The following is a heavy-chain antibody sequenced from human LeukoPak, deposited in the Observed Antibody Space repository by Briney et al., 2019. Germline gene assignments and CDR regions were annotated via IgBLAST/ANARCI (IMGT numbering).Heavy chain of an antibody. Sequence: PGGSLRLSCAASGFTFSSYAMSWVRQAPGEGLEWVSAISGRGGSTYYADSVKGRFTISRDNSKNTLYLQMNSLRAEDTAVYYCAKKQSDSWLPAYYFDYWGQGTLVTVSS. V-gene: IGHV3-23*01. CDR1: GFTFSSYA. CDR2: ISGRGGST. J-gene: IGHJ4*02. D-gene: IGHD6-19*01. CDR3: AKKQSDSWLPAYYFDY.